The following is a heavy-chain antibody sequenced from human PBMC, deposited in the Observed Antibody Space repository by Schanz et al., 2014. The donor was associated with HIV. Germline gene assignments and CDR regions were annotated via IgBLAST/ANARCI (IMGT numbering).Heavy chain of an antibody. Sequence: QVHLQESGPGLVKPSQTLSLTCSVSGYSISRGGYYWSWIRQHPGKGLEWIGYIYHSGSTYYNPSPKTRVTISGDTSKNQFSLKLDSVTAADTAVYYCARAKWPPRSRHFDFWGQGNLVTVSS. CDR1: GYSISRGGYY. CDR2: IYHSGST. V-gene: IGHV4-31*02. D-gene: IGHD6-13*01. CDR3: ARAKWPPRSRHFDF. J-gene: IGHJ4*02.